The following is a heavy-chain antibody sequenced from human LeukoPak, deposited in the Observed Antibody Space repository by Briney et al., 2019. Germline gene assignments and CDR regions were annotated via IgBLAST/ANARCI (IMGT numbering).Heavy chain of an antibody. V-gene: IGHV4-34*01. CDR2: INHSGST. J-gene: IGHJ5*02. Sequence: SETLSLTCAVYGGSFSGYYWSWIRQPPGKGLEWIGEINHSGSTYYNPSLKSRVTISVDTSKNQFSLKLSSVTAADTAVYYCARRVKTYCSSTSCYLYDWFDPWGQGTLVTVSS. CDR3: ARRVKTYCSSTSCYLYDWFDP. D-gene: IGHD2-2*01. CDR1: GGSFSGYY.